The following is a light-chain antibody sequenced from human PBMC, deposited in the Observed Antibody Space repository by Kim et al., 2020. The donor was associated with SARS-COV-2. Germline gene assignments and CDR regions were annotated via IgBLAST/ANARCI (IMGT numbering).Light chain of an antibody. CDR2: DAS. J-gene: IGKJ3*01. V-gene: IGKV3-11*01. Sequence: EVVLTQSPATLSLSPGERATLSCRASRSIGRYIAWYQQRPGQAPRLLTYDASNRAPGIPARFSGSGSGTDFTLTISSLEPEDFAIYYCQQRVDWPTFGPGTVVDIK. CDR3: QQRVDWPT. CDR1: RSIGRY.